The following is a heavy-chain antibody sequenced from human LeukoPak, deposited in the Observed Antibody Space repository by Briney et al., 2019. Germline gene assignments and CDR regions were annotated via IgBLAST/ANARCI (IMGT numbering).Heavy chain of an antibody. Sequence: SVKVSCKASGGTFSNHAISWVRQTPGQGLEWMGVIIPISGTANYAQKFQGRVTITADASTSTVYMELSSLTSDDAAVYYCARWAGDSSAWYPALLDYWGQGTLVTVSS. V-gene: IGHV1-69*13. CDR3: ARWAGDSSAWYPALLDY. D-gene: IGHD6-13*01. J-gene: IGHJ4*02. CDR2: IIPISGTA. CDR1: GGTFSNHA.